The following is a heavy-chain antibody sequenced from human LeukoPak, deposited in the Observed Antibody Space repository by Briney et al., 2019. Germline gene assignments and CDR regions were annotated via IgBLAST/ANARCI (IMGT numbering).Heavy chain of an antibody. V-gene: IGHV1-69*05. J-gene: IGHJ5*02. D-gene: IGHD6-13*01. CDR3: ARYIAAAGINWFDR. CDR2: IIPIIGTA. Sequence: ASVIVSCTPSGRTFSTYAISWVRQAPGEGLEWIAGIIPIIGTADYAQKFQGRVTITTDVSTSTAYMELSSLRSEDTAVYYCARYIAAAGINWFDRWGQGTLVTVSS. CDR1: GRTFSTYA.